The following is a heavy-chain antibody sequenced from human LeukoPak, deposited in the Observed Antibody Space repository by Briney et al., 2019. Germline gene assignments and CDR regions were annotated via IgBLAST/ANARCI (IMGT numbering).Heavy chain of an antibody. Sequence: GESLKISCKGSGYSFTNYWIGWVRQMPGKGLEWMGIIFPGDSDTRYSPSFAGQVTISADKSISTAYLQWTSLKASDTAMYYCARDYYDSSGYYPGSKWFDPWGQGTLVTVSS. J-gene: IGHJ5*02. V-gene: IGHV5-51*01. CDR2: IFPGDSDT. CDR3: ARDYYDSSGYYPGSKWFDP. D-gene: IGHD3-22*01. CDR1: GYSFTNYW.